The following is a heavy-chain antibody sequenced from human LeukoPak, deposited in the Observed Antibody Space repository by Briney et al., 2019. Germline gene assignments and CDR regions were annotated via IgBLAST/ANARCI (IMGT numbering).Heavy chain of an antibody. Sequence: ASVKVSCKASGYTFTSYDINWVRQATGQGLEWMGWMNPNSGNTGYAQKFQGRVTMTRSTSISTAYMELSSLRSEDTAVYYCARLWSHYDSSGYYGHYYGMDVWGQGTTVTVSS. CDR1: GYTFTSYD. V-gene: IGHV1-8*01. CDR3: ARLWSHYDSSGYYGHYYGMDV. J-gene: IGHJ6*02. CDR2: MNPNSGNT. D-gene: IGHD3-22*01.